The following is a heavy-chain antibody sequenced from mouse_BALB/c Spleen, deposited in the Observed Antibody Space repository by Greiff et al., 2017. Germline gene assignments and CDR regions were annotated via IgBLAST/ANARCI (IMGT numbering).Heavy chain of an antibody. CDR1: GYTFSSYV. CDR3: GYGYDGRFAY. Sequence: EVKLVESGPELVKPGASVKMSCKASGYTFSSYVMHWVKQKPGQGLEWIGYINPYNDGTKYNEKFKGKATLTSDKSSSTAYMELSSLTSEDSAVYYCGYGYDGRFAYWGQGTLVTVSA. V-gene: IGHV1-14*01. CDR2: INPYNDGT. D-gene: IGHD2-2*01. J-gene: IGHJ3*01.